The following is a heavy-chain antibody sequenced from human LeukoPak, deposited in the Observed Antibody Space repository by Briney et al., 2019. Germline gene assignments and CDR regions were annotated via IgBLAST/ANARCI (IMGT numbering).Heavy chain of an antibody. V-gene: IGHV4-59*08. Sequence: PSETLSLTCTVSGGSISSYYWSWIRQPPGKGLEWIGYIYYSGSTNYNPSLKSRVTISVDTSKNQFSLKLSSVTAADTAVYYCASMRSSGSEVGYWGQGTLVTVSS. D-gene: IGHD3-22*01. CDR2: IYYSGST. J-gene: IGHJ4*02. CDR3: ASMRSSGSEVGY. CDR1: GGSISSYY.